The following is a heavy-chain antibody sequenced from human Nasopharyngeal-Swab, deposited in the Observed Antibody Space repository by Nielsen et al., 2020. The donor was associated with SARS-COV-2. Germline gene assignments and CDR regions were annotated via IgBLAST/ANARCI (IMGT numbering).Heavy chain of an antibody. CDR1: GFIGDSW. Sequence: GESLKISCAVSGFIGDSWIHWVRQAPGQGLPWISRINSDGSRTGYADSVKGRFTLSRDNAKNTVYLQMNSLRAEDTAVYYCARDFDKTGDWGQGTLVTVSS. D-gene: IGHD7-27*01. CDR2: INSDGSRT. J-gene: IGHJ4*02. V-gene: IGHV3-74*01. CDR3: ARDFDKTGD.